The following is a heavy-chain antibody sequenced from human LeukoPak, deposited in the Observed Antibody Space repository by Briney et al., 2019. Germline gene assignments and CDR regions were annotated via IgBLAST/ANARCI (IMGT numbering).Heavy chain of an antibody. Sequence: GGSLRLSCAASGFTFSSYWMTWVRQAPGKGLEWVANIKQDGSEKFYVDSVKGRFTISRDNAKNSLYLQMNSLKADDTAVYYCARERYYYYYMDVWGKGTTATISS. J-gene: IGHJ6*03. CDR1: GFTFSSYW. V-gene: IGHV3-7*01. CDR3: ARERYYYYYMDV. CDR2: IKQDGSEK.